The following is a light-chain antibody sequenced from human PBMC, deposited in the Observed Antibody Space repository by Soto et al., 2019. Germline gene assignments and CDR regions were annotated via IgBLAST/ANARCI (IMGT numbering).Light chain of an antibody. Sequence: EIVLTQSPGTLSLSPGERATLSCRASQSVSSSYLAWNQQKPGQAPRLLIYVASSRATGIPDRFSGSGSGTDFTLTISRLEPEDFAVYYCQQYGSSPTFGQGTKV. V-gene: IGKV3-20*01. J-gene: IGKJ1*01. CDR3: QQYGSSPT. CDR1: QSVSSSY. CDR2: VAS.